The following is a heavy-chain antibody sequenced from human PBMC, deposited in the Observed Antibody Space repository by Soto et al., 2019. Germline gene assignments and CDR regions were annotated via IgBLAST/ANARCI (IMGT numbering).Heavy chain of an antibody. J-gene: IGHJ6*02. Sequence: QVQLVESGGGVVQPGRSLRLSCAASGFTFSSYAMHWVRQAPGKGLEWVAVISYVGSNKYYADSVKGRFTISRDKSKNTLYLQINSLRAEDTAVYYCASDWTIAAAPALGMLYGMDVWGQGTTVTVSS. D-gene: IGHD6-13*01. V-gene: IGHV3-30-3*01. CDR1: GFTFSSYA. CDR3: ASDWTIAAAPALGMLYGMDV. CDR2: ISYVGSNK.